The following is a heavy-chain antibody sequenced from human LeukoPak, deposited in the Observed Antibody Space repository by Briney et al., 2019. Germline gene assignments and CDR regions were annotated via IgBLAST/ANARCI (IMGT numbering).Heavy chain of an antibody. D-gene: IGHD3-9*01. V-gene: IGHV3-7*01. J-gene: IGHJ4*02. CDR1: GFTFRNYW. Sequence: GGSLRLSCAASGFTFRNYWMGWVRQAPGKGLEWVANTKPDGSAEYYADSVRGRFTTSRDNANNFLYLQMNSLRAEDTVVYYCARDGLDDYDILNLSGSGQDYWGQGTLVTVSS. CDR3: ARDGLDDYDILNLSGSGQDY. CDR2: TKPDGSAE.